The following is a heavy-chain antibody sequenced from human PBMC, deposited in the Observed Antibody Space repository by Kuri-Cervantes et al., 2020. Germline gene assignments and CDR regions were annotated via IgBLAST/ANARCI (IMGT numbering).Heavy chain of an antibody. CDR1: GGSISSSSYY. D-gene: IGHD3-10*01. Sequence: SETLSLTCTVSGGSISSSSYYWGWIRQPPGKGLEWIGSIYYSGSTYYNPSLKSRVTISVDTSKNQFSLKLSSVTAADTAVYYCARGAIRITMVRGVPGSWYFDLWGRGTLVTVSS. J-gene: IGHJ2*01. CDR2: IYYSGST. V-gene: IGHV4-39*07. CDR3: ARGAIRITMVRGVPGSWYFDL.